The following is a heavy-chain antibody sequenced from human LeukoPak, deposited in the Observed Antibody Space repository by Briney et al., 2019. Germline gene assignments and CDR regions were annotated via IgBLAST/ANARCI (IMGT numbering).Heavy chain of an antibody. D-gene: IGHD3-10*01. CDR3: ARHKAYYYGSGSQGYFDY. CDR2: IYYSGST. J-gene: IGHJ4*02. Sequence: SETLSLTCTVSGGSISSSSYYWGWIRQPPGKGLEWIGGIYYSGSTYYNPSLKSRVTISVDTSKNQFSLKLSSMTAADTAVYYCARHKAYYYGSGSQGYFDYWGQGALVTVSS. CDR1: GGSISSSSYY. V-gene: IGHV4-39*01.